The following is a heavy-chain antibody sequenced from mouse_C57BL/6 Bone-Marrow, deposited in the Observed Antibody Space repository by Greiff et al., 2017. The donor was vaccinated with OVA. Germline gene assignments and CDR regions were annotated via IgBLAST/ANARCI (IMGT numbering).Heavy chain of an antibody. V-gene: IGHV1-74*01. CDR2: IPTSDSDT. J-gene: IGHJ4*01. D-gene: IGHD2-3*01. CDR1: GSTFTSYW. CDR3: APDGYPYYYAMDY. Sequence: QVQLQQPGAELVKPGASVKVSCKASGSTFTSYWMHWVKQRPGQGLEWIGRIPTSDSDTNYNQKFKGKATLPVDKSSSTAYMQLSSLTSEYSAVYYCAPDGYPYYYAMDYWGQGTSVTVSS.